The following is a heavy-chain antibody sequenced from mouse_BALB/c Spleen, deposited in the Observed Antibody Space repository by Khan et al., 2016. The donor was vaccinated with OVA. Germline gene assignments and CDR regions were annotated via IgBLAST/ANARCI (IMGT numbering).Heavy chain of an antibody. J-gene: IGHJ4*01. CDR3: ASDGSRYNYAMDY. D-gene: IGHD2-3*01. V-gene: IGHV3-2*02. Sequence: VQLQESGPGLVKPSQSLSLTCTVTGYSITSDYAWNWIRQFPGNKLEWMGYISSSGSTNYNPALKSRISITRDTSKNQFFLQLNSVTTEDTATYYCASDGSRYNYAMDYWGQGTSVTVSS. CDR1: GYSITSDYA. CDR2: ISSSGST.